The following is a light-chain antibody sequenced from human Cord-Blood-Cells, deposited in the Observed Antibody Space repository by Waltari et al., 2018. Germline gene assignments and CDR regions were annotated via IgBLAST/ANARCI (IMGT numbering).Light chain of an antibody. Sequence: QSALTQPRSVSGSPGPSVTIPCTGTSSDVGGYNYLSWYQQHPGKAPKLMIYDVSKRPAGVPDRFSGSKSGNTASLTISGLQAEDEADYYCCSYAGSWVFGGGTKLTVL. CDR1: SSDVGGYNY. CDR2: DVS. V-gene: IGLV2-11*01. CDR3: CSYAGSWV. J-gene: IGLJ3*02.